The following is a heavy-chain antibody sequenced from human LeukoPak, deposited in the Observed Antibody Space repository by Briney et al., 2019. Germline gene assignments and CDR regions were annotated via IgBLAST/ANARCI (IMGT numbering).Heavy chain of an antibody. J-gene: IGHJ4*02. CDR1: GGSISSYY. V-gene: IGHV4-59*01. CDR2: IYYSGST. CDR3: ARSLPYYYDSSGYLFDY. D-gene: IGHD3-22*01. Sequence: SETLSLTCTVSGGSISSYYWSWIRQPPGKGLEWIGYIYYSGSTNYNPSLKSRVTISVDTSKNQFSLKLGSVTAADTAVYYCARSLPYYYDSSGYLFDYWGQGTLVTVSS.